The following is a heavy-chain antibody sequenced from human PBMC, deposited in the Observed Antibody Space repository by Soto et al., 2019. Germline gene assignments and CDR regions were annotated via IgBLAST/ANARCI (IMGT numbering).Heavy chain of an antibody. CDR2: ISVSVSST. CDR1: GFTFSRYA. J-gene: IGHJ4*02. D-gene: IGHD3-10*01. V-gene: IGHV3-23*01. CDR3: AKHFEDYFISDTYYPDCFDY. Sequence: DVQLLESGGGLVQPGGSLRLSCAASGFTFSRYAMNWVRQAPGKGLGWVSAISVSVSSTYYADSVKGRFTISRDNSKNTLELQMNSLRGEDTDIYYCAKHFEDYFISDTYYPDCFDYWGRGTLVTVSS.